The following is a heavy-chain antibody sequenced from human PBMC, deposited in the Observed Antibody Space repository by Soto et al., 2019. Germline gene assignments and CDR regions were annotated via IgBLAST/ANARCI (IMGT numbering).Heavy chain of an antibody. CDR2: INPMSGGT. D-gene: IGHD3-22*01. J-gene: IGHJ4*02. V-gene: IGHV1-2*04. Sequence: ASVKVSCKASGYTFTNYGISWVRQAPGQGLEWMGWINPMSGGTKSAQKFQGWVTMTRDTSITTAYMELSRLRSDDMAVYYCARDPNYYDSSGYSWPPSYYFDYWGQGTLVTVSS. CDR1: GYTFTNYG. CDR3: ARDPNYYDSSGYSWPPSYYFDY.